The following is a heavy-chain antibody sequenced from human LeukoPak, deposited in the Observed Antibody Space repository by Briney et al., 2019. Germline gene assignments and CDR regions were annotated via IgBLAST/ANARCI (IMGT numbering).Heavy chain of an antibody. J-gene: IGHJ4*02. V-gene: IGHV3-7*03. CDR2: IKQDGNEK. CDR1: GFTFSSYR. CDR3: AREIYFDWLLID. D-gene: IGHD3-9*01. Sequence: GGSLRLSCVGSGFTFSSYRMNWVRQAPGKGPEWVANIKQDGNEKYYVDSVKGRFTISRDNAKNSLYLQMNSLRAEDTAVYYCAREIYFDWLLIDWGQGTLVAVSS.